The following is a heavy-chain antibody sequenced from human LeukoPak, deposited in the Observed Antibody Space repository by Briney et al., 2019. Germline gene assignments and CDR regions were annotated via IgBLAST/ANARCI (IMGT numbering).Heavy chain of an antibody. CDR2: ISYDGSNK. Sequence: GGSLRPSCAASGFTFSSYGMHWVRQAPGKGLEWVAVISYDGSNKYYADSVKGRFTISRDNSKNTLYLQMNSLRAEDTAVYYCAKDITGASAFDIWGQGTMVTVSS. J-gene: IGHJ3*02. CDR1: GFTFSSYG. D-gene: IGHD3-3*01. CDR3: AKDITGASAFDI. V-gene: IGHV3-30*18.